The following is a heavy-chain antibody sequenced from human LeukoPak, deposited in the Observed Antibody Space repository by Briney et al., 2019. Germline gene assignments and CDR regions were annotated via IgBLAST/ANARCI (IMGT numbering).Heavy chain of an antibody. CDR2: IRYDGTNK. J-gene: IGHJ4*02. CDR3: ARAPQQLFDY. V-gene: IGHV3-30*02. CDR1: GFTFSSYG. Sequence: GGSLRLSCAASGFTFSSYGMHWVRQAPGKGLEWVAFIRYDGTNKYYADSVKGRFTISRDNAKNSLYLQMNSLRAEDTAVYYCARAPQQLFDYWGQGTLVTVSS. D-gene: IGHD6-13*01.